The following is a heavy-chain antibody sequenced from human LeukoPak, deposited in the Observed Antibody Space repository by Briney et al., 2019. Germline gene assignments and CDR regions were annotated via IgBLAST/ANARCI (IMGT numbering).Heavy chain of an antibody. V-gene: IGHV4-34*01. CDR3: ARGYFVVVPAAIRYYYYYMEV. J-gene: IGHJ6*03. D-gene: IGHD2-2*01. Sequence: SETLSHTRAVYGGSFSCYYWSWIRQPPGKGLEWIGEINHSGSTNYNPSLKSRVTISVDTAKNQFSLKLSSVTAADTAVYYCARGYFVVVPAAIRYYYYYMEVWGKGSTDTVSS. CDR1: GGSFSCYY. CDR2: INHSGST.